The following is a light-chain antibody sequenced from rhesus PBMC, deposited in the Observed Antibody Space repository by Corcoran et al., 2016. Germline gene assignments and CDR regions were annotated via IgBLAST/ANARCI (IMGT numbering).Light chain of an antibody. V-gene: IGKV1-43*01. CDR3: LQYNSNPYS. CDR1: QGISTY. J-gene: IGKJ2*01. CDR2: GAS. Sequence: DIQMTQSPSSLSASVGDRVTITCRVSQGISTYINWYQQKLGKVPTRLIYGASSLESGVPSRFSGSGSGTDFTLTFSSLQPDDFATYYCLQYNSNPYSFGQGTKVEIK.